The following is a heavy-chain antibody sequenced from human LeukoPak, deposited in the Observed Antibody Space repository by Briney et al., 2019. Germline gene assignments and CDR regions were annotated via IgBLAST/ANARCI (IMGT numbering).Heavy chain of an antibody. V-gene: IGHV1-18*01. D-gene: IGHD1-26*01. J-gene: IGHJ4*02. CDR1: GYTFTSYG. CDR2: ISAYNGNT. Sequence: ASVKVSCKASGYTFTSYGISWVRQSPGQGLEWIGWISAYNGNTNYAQKLQGRVTMTTDTSTSTAYMELRSLRSDDTAVYYCARGVGIVGATTVFDYWGQGTLVTVSS. CDR3: ARGVGIVGATTVFDY.